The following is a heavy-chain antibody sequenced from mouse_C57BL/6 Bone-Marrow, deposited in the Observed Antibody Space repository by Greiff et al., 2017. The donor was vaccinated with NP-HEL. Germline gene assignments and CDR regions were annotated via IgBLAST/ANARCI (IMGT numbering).Heavy chain of an antibody. CDR3: ERGDYGAY. Sequence: QVQLQQPGTELVKPGASVKLSCTASGYTFTSYWMYWVKQRPGQGLEWIGNINPSNGGTNYNENFKSKATLTVDKSSSTAYMQISSLTSEDSEVYNCERGDYGAYWGQGTLVTVSA. J-gene: IGHJ3*01. CDR1: GYTFTSYW. D-gene: IGHD2-4*01. V-gene: IGHV1-53*01. CDR2: INPSNGGT.